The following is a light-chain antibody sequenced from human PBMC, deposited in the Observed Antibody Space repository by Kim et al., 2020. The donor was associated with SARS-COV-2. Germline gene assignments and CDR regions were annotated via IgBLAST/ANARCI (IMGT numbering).Light chain of an antibody. Sequence: EIVMTQSPATLSVSPGDVVTLSCRASQSVGGNLAWYQQKPGQAPRLLIYGASTRATGIPARFSGSGSGTEFTLAISSLQAEDIAVYYCQQYNLWPSWTFGQGTKVDIK. CDR2: GAS. CDR3: QQYNLWPSWT. CDR1: QSVGGN. J-gene: IGKJ1*01. V-gene: IGKV3-15*01.